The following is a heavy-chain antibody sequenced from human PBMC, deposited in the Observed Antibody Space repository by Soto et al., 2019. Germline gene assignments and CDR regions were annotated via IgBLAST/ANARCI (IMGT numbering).Heavy chain of an antibody. CDR3: AKDLLLWFGELDSYFYYYGMDV. V-gene: IGHV3-30*18. CDR1: GFTFSSYG. CDR2: ISYDGSNK. Sequence: GGSLRLSCAASGFTFSSYGMHWVRQTPGKGLEWVAVISYDGSNKYYADSVKGRFTISRDNSKNTLYLQMNSLRAEDTAVYYCAKDLLLWFGELDSYFYYYGMDVWGQGTTVTVSS. J-gene: IGHJ6*02. D-gene: IGHD3-10*01.